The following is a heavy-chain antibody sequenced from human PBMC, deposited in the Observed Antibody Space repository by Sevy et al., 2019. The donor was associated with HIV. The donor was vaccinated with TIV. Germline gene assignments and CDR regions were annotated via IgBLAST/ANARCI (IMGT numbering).Heavy chain of an antibody. J-gene: IGHJ6*02. V-gene: IGHV1-2*04. CDR1: GYTFTGYY. D-gene: IGHD3-10*01. CDR3: ARDLGPTTYVTVRGVVVPSNYYYYGMDV. Sequence: ASVKVSCKASGYTFTGYYMHWVRQAPGQGLEWMGWINPNSGGTNYAQKFQGWVTMTRDTSISTAYMELSRLRSDGTAVYYCARDLGPTTYVTVRGVVVPSNYYYYGMDVWGQGTTVTVSS. CDR2: INPNSGGT.